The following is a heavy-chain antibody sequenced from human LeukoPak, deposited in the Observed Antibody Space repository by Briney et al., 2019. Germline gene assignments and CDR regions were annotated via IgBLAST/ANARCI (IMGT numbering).Heavy chain of an antibody. V-gene: IGHV3-30*02. CDR2: IRYDGNNK. CDR3: VKEVFWSGYPYYFDY. J-gene: IGHJ4*02. Sequence: PGGSLRLSCAASGFTFSSYGMHWVRQAPGKGLEWVAFIRYDGNNKYYADSVKGRFTISRDNSKNTLYLQMNSLRAEDTAVYYCVKEVFWSGYPYYFDYWGQGTLVTVSS. D-gene: IGHD3-3*01. CDR1: GFTFSSYG.